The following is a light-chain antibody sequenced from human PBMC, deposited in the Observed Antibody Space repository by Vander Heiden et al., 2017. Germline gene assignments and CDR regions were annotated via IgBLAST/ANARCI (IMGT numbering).Light chain of an antibody. CDR3: QQSDSTPVT. CDR2: GAS. J-gene: IGKJ3*01. CDR1: QSISSY. Sequence: DIQMTQSPSSLSASLGDRVTITCRASQSISSYLNWYQQKPGKAPKLLIYGASSLQSGVPSRFSGSGSGTDFTLTISSLQPEDFATYYWQQSDSTPVTFGHGTKVDIK. V-gene: IGKV1-39*01.